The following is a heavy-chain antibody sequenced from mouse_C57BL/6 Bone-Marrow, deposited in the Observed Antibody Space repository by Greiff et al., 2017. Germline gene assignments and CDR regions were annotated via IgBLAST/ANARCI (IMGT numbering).Heavy chain of an antibody. CDR2: YPGSGNTY. J-gene: IGHJ2*01. CDR1: YTFTDYYM. D-gene: IGHD2-3*01. CDR3: MRYYFDY. V-gene: IGHV1-83*01. Sequence: VQLQQSGPELVKPGASVKMSCKASGYTFTDYYMHWVKQKPGKGLEWIGEIYPGSGNTYYNEKFKGKATLTADTSSSTAYMELRSLTSEDSAVYFCAMRYYFDYGGQGTTLTVSS.